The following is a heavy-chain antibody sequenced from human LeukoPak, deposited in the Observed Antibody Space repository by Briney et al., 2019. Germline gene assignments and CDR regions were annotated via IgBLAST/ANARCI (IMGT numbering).Heavy chain of an antibody. CDR2: LIPIYGST. D-gene: IGHD3-22*01. J-gene: IGHJ3*02. CDR1: GGSFTFTSHA. Sequence: SVTVSCKASGGSFTFTSHAISWVRQAPGQGLEWMGWLIPIYGSTNYAQKFQGRVTITSDESTRTVYMELSSLRPEDSAVYYCAGFFYDNSGDAFDIWGQGTMVTVSS. CDR3: AGFFYDNSGDAFDI. V-gene: IGHV1-69*13.